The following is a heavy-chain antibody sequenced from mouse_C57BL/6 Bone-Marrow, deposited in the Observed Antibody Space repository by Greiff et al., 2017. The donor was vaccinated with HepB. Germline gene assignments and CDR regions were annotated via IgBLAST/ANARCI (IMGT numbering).Heavy chain of an antibody. CDR2: ISSGSSTI. D-gene: IGHD2-1*01. V-gene: IGHV5-17*01. CDR1: GFTFSDYG. J-gene: IGHJ3*01. Sequence: EVHLVESGGGLVKPGGSLKLSCAASGFTFSDYGMHWVRQAPEKGLEWVAYISSGSSTIYYADTVKGRFTISRDNAKNTLFLQMTSLRSEDTAMYYCARGVTGPWFAYWGQGTLVTVSA. CDR3: ARGVTGPWFAY.